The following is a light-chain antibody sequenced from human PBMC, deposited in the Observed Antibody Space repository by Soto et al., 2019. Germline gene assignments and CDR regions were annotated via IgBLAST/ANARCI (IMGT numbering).Light chain of an antibody. CDR3: QQLNTYPVT. CDR1: QGINNY. CDR2: AAS. Sequence: DIQMTQSPSSLSASVGSRVSITCRASQGINNYLAWYQQKPGKVPKVLIYAASTLQPGVPSRFSGSGSGTDFTLSITSLQPEDFATYYCQQLNTYPVTFGGGTKVDIK. V-gene: IGKV1-27*01. J-gene: IGKJ4*01.